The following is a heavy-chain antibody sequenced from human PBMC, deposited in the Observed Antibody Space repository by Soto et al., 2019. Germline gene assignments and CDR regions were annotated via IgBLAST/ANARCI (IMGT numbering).Heavy chain of an antibody. CDR1: GFTFSSYG. J-gene: IGHJ4*02. CDR2: IWYDGSNK. Sequence: QVQLVESGGGVVQPGRSLRLSCEASGFTFSSYGMHWVRQAPGKGLEWLAVIWYDGSNKYYADSVKGRFTISRDNSKNTLYLQMNSLRAEDTAVYYCARWGIAAGDYWGQGTLVTVSS. V-gene: IGHV3-33*01. D-gene: IGHD6-13*01. CDR3: ARWGIAAGDY.